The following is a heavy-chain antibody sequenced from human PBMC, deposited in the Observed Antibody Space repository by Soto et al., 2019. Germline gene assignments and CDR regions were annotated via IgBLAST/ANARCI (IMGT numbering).Heavy chain of an antibody. J-gene: IGHJ4*02. D-gene: IGHD3-10*01. CDR2: ISSNGGST. Sequence: GGSLRLSCSASGVTFSSYAMHWVRQAPGKGLEYVSAISSNGGSTYYADSVKGRFTISRDNSKNTLYLQMSSLRAEDTAVYYCVKDRSITMVRAPDYWGQGTLVTVSS. CDR3: VKDRSITMVRAPDY. V-gene: IGHV3-64D*06. CDR1: GVTFSSYA.